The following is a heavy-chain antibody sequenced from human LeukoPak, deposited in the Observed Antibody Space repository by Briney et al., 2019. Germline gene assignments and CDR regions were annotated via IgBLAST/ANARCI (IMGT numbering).Heavy chain of an antibody. CDR3: VRCRTDYGDYWWFDP. D-gene: IGHD4-17*01. Sequence: PSETLSLTCTVSGGSISSGDYYWSWIRQPPGKGLEWIGYIYYSGSTYYNPSLKSRVTISVDTSKNQFSLKLSSVTAADTAVYYCVRCRTDYGDYWWFDPWGQGTLVTVSS. V-gene: IGHV4-30-4*01. CDR2: IYYSGST. J-gene: IGHJ5*02. CDR1: GGSISSGDYY.